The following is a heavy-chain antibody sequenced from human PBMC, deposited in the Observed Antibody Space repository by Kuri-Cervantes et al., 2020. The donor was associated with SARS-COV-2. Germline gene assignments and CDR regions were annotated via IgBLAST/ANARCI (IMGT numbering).Heavy chain of an antibody. J-gene: IGHJ4*02. D-gene: IGHD5-24*01. Sequence: GESLKISCAASGYSFSSFALSWVRQAPGKGLEWVSSISGGGYSTYYADSVKGRFTISRDDSNNTLYLQMNSLRAEDTAVYYCARVEMATQIDYWGQGTLVTVSS. CDR1: GYSFSSFA. CDR2: ISGGGYST. CDR3: ARVEMATQIDY. V-gene: IGHV3-23*01.